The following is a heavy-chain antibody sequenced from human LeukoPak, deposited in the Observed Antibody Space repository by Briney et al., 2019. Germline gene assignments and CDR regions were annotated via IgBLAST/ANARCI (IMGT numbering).Heavy chain of an antibody. V-gene: IGHV3-21*01. CDR1: GFSFSSHS. D-gene: IGHD6-13*01. CDR2: ISSSSSYI. CDR3: ARVRDSSSWYGMTYFDY. Sequence: PGGSLRLSCAASGFSFSSHSMNWVRQAPGKGLEWVSSISSSSSYIYYADSVKGRFTISRDNAKNSLYLQMNSLRAEDTAVYYCARVRDSSSWYGMTYFDYWGQGTLVTVSS. J-gene: IGHJ4*02.